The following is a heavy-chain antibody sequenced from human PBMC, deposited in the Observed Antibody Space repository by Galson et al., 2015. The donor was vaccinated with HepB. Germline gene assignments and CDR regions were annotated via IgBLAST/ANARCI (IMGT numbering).Heavy chain of an antibody. CDR3: ARRAYSSSWFTKPFDY. J-gene: IGHJ4*02. D-gene: IGHD6-13*01. CDR2: IYPGDSDT. Sequence: QSGAEVKKPGESLKISCKGSGYSFTSYWIGWVRQMPGKGLEWMGIIYPGDSDTRYSPSFQGQVTISADKSISTAYLQWSSLKASDTATYYCARRAYSSSWFTKPFDYWGQGTLVTVSS. V-gene: IGHV5-51*01. CDR1: GYSFTSYW.